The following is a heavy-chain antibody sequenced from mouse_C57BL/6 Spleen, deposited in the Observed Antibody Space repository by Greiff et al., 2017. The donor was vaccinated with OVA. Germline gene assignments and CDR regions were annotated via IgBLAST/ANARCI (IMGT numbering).Heavy chain of an antibody. D-gene: IGHD2-3*01. J-gene: IGHJ2*01. CDR3: TRDDGYGNFDY. V-gene: IGHV5-9-1*02. CDR2: ISSGGDYI. Sequence: EVKLVESGEGLVKPGGSLKLSCAASGFTFSSYAMSWVRQTPEKRLEWVAYISSGGDYIYYADTVKGRFTISRDNARNTLYLQMSSLKSEDTAMYYCTRDDGYGNFDYWGQGTTLTVSS. CDR1: GFTFSSYA.